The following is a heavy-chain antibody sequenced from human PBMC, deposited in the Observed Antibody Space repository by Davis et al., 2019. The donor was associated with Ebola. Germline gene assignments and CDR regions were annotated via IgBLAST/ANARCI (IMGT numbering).Heavy chain of an antibody. CDR1: GYTFTSHW. J-gene: IGHJ3*02. CDR2: IYTGDSDT. Sequence: GESLKISCKASGYTFTSHWIGWVRQMPGKGLEWMGIIYTGDSDTRYSPSFRGQVIISTDKSIKTAFLQWSSLKASDTAMYYCATLRRTITGMDDAFDIWGQGTMVTVSS. CDR3: ATLRRTITGMDDAFDI. D-gene: IGHD2-8*02. V-gene: IGHV5-51*01.